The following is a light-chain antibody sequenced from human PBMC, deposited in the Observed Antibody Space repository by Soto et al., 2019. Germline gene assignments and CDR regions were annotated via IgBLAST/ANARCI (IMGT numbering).Light chain of an antibody. CDR2: WAS. CDR1: KSVFHSSNNENY. CDR3: QQYYTIPPT. J-gene: IGKJ2*01. Sequence: DIVMTQSPDSLAVSLGERATINCKSSKSVFHSSNNENYLAWYQLKPGQPPKLLINWASTRASGVPDRFSGGGSGTDFTLTIISLQAEDVAVYYCQQYYTIPPTFGQGTKLDIK. V-gene: IGKV4-1*01.